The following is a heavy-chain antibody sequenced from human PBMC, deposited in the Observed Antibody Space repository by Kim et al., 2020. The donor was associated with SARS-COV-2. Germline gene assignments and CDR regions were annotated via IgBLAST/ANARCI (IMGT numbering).Heavy chain of an antibody. CDR3: ARVKGRYCGGDCYFAFEI. J-gene: IGHJ3*02. CDR1: GGSVSDPTYY. CDR2: IYYAGDT. D-gene: IGHD2-21*02. V-gene: IGHV4-39*07. Sequence: SETLSLTCAVSGGSVSDPTYYWGWIRQPPGKGLEWIGSIYYAGDTFYNPSLKSRVTISVDMSKNQFSLKLSSVTAADTAVYYCARVKGRYCGGDCYFAFEIWGQGPMATVSS.